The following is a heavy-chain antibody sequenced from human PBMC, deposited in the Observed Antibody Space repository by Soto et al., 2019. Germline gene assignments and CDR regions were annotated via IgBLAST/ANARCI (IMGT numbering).Heavy chain of an antibody. CDR2: ISGSGGST. D-gene: IGHD6-6*01. J-gene: IGHJ1*01. CDR1: GFTFSSYA. Sequence: XVSLRLPFAASGFTFSSYAMSWVRQAPGKGLEWVSAISGSGGSTYYADSVKGRFTISRDNSKNTLYLQMNSLRAEDTAVYYRAKCLAARLPSAEYFQHWGQGTLVTVSS. V-gene: IGHV3-23*01. CDR3: AKCLAARLPSAEYFQH.